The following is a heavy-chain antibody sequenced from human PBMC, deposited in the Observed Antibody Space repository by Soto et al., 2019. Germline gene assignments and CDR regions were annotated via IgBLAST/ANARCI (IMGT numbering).Heavy chain of an antibody. Sequence: EVQLVESGGGLVKPGGSLRLSCAASGFTFSSYSMNWVRQAPGKGLEWVSSISSSSSYIYYADSVKGRFTISRDNAKNSLYLQMNSLRAEDTAVYYCAAGYSSSWEPSYFDYWGQGTLVTVSS. V-gene: IGHV3-21*01. CDR2: ISSSSSYI. CDR3: AAGYSSSWEPSYFDY. CDR1: GFTFSSYS. J-gene: IGHJ4*02. D-gene: IGHD6-13*01.